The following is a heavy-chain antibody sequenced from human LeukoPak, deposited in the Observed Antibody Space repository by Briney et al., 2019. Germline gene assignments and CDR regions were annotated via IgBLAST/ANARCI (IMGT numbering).Heavy chain of an antibody. CDR1: GFTFDDYA. D-gene: IGHD3-10*01. V-gene: IGHV3-9*01. CDR2: ISWNSGSI. Sequence: RTGGSLRLSCAASGFTFDDYAMHWVRHAPGKGLEWVSGISWNSGSIGYADSVKGRFTISRDNAKNSLYLQMNSLRAEDTALYYCAKDRIAMVRGGYGMDVWGQGTTVTVSS. CDR3: AKDRIAMVRGGYGMDV. J-gene: IGHJ6*02.